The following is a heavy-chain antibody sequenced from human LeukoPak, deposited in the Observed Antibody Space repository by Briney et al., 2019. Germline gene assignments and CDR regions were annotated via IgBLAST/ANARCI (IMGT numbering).Heavy chain of an antibody. D-gene: IGHD2-21*02. V-gene: IGHV3-48*04. Sequence: GGSLRLSCAASGFTFSTYPMHWVRQAPGKGLESVSYISSSASTIYYADSVKGRFTISRDNAKNSLYLQMKSLRAEDTAVYYCARSVTVDYWGQGTLVTVSS. CDR3: ARSVTVDY. J-gene: IGHJ4*02. CDR1: GFTFSTYP. CDR2: ISSSASTI.